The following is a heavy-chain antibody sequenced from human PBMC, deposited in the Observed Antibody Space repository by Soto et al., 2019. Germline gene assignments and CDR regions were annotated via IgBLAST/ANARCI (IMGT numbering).Heavy chain of an antibody. CDR3: SSPSGLLLGVGAFDS. D-gene: IGHD3-16*01. CDR1: GGSISRSNW. J-gene: IGHJ3*02. CDR2: IYHSGIT. Sequence: QVQLQESGPGLVKPSGTLSLTCAVSGGSISRSNWWSWVRQPPGKGLEWIGEIYHSGITNYNPSLKSRVTIAVDKSKNQFSLKLRSVTAAVTAVYYWSSPSGLLLGVGAFDSWGQGTMVTVSS. V-gene: IGHV4-4*02.